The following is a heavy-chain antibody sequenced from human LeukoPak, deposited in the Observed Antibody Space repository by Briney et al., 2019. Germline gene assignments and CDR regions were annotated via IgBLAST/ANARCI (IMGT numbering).Heavy chain of an antibody. CDR3: VRSGSGFDY. Sequence: ASVKGSCKAPGDTFTGYYMHWVRQAPGQGLEWMGLNTPNSGSTNYAQTFQGRVTMTSDTSISTAYMELSRLRSDDTAVYYCVRSGSGFDYWGQGALVTVSS. CDR1: GDTFTGYY. D-gene: IGHD5-12*01. CDR2: NTPNSGST. V-gene: IGHV1-2*06. J-gene: IGHJ4*02.